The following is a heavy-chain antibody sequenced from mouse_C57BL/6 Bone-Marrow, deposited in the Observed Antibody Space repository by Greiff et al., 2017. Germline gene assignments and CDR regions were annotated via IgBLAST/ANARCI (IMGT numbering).Heavy chain of an antibody. J-gene: IGHJ2*01. CDR1: GYTFTSYW. CDR2: IYPGSGST. CDR3: ARFDLYIDY. Sequence: QVQLQQSGAELVRPGASVKLSCTASGYTFTSYWITWVKQRPGQGLEWIGDIYPGSGSTNYNEKFKSKATLTVDTSSSTAYMQLSSLTSEDSAVYYCARFDLYIDYWGQGTTLTVSS. D-gene: IGHD1-1*01. V-gene: IGHV1-55*01.